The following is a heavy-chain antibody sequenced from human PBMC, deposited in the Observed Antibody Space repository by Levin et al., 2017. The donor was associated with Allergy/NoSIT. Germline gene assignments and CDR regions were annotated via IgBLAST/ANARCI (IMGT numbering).Heavy chain of an antibody. D-gene: IGHD3-9*01. Sequence: SQTLSLTCTVSGGSISSSSYYWGWIRQPPGKGLEWIGSIYYSGSTYYNPSLKSRVTISVDTSKNQFSLKLSSVTAADTAVYYCATGYFGAWYFDLWGRGTLVTVSS. CDR1: GGSISSSSYY. V-gene: IGHV4-39*01. J-gene: IGHJ2*01. CDR2: IYYSGST. CDR3: ATGYFGAWYFDL.